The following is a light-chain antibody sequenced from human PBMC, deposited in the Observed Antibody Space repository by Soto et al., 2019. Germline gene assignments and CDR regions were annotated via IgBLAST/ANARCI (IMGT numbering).Light chain of an antibody. CDR1: QSVSSTF. J-gene: IGKJ4*02. Sequence: EIVLTQSPGSLSLSPGERATLSCRASQSVSSTFFAWYHQRPGQAPRLLMYGAFSRATGIPERLSGRGSGTYFTLTSSRMEPEDFEVYYCQQFDSSVTFGGGTKVEIK. V-gene: IGKV3-20*01. CDR3: QQFDSSVT. CDR2: GAF.